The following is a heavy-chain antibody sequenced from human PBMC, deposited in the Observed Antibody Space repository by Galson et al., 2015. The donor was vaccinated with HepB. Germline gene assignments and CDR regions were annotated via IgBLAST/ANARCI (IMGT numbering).Heavy chain of an antibody. CDR1: GFTFSDYY. J-gene: IGHJ4*02. CDR3: ARCGGDCYPGGYFDY. CDR2: ISSSSSYT. D-gene: IGHD2-21*02. Sequence: SLRLSCAASGFTFSDYYMSWIRQAPGKGLEWVSYISSSSSYTNYADSVKGRSTISRDNAKNSLYLQMNSLRAEDTAVYYCARCGGDCYPGGYFDYWGQGTLVTVSS. V-gene: IGHV3-11*06.